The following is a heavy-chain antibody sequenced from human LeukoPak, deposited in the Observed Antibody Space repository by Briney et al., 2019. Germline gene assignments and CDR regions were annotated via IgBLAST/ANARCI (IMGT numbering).Heavy chain of an antibody. J-gene: IGHJ5*02. CDR1: GGSISSSSYY. Sequence: SETLSLTCTVSGGSISSSSYYWGWTRQPPGKGLEWIGNIYHTGTTYYNPSLKSRVTISLDTSKKQFSLKLSSVTAADTAVYYCARGITMIGRLRFDPWGQGTLVTVSS. V-gene: IGHV4-39*07. CDR2: IYHTGTT. D-gene: IGHD3-22*01. CDR3: ARGITMIGRLRFDP.